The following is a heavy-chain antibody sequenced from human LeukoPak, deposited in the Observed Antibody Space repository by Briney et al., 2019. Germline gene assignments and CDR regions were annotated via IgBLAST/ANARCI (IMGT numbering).Heavy chain of an antibody. CDR1: GDSIRSGYY. V-gene: IGHV4-38-2*02. CDR2: VYHSGTT. J-gene: IGHJ4*02. Sequence: SETLSLTCVVSGDSIRSGYYWGWVRQPPGKGLEWIGSVYHSGTTHYNPSLNSRVTISLDMSKNQFSLRLTSVTAADTALYFCARDPSEDGDFSFDHWGQGTLVTVSS. D-gene: IGHD4-17*01. CDR3: ARDPSEDGDFSFDH.